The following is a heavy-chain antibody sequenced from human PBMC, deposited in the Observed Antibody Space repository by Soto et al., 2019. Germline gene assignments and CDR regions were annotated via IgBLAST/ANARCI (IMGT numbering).Heavy chain of an antibody. CDR3: AKDVGSSWYGFDY. CDR1: GFTFGSYW. V-gene: IGHV3-9*01. J-gene: IGHJ4*02. Sequence: GGSLRLSCAASGFTFGSYWMSWVRQAPGKGLEWVSGISWNSGSIGYADSVKGRFTISRDNAKNSLYLQMNSLRAEDTALYYCAKDVGSSWYGFDYWGQGTLVTVSS. CDR2: ISWNSGSI. D-gene: IGHD6-13*01.